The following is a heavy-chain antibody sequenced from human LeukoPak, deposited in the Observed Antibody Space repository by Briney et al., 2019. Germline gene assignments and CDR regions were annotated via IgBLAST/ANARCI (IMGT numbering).Heavy chain of an antibody. CDR2: ISSSSSTI. CDR3: ARVTMVQGVIITSGYFDY. D-gene: IGHD3-10*01. J-gene: IGHJ4*02. V-gene: IGHV3-48*02. CDR1: GFTFSSYS. Sequence: PGGSLRLSCAASGFTFSSYSMNWVRQAPGKGLEWASYISSSSSTIYYADSVKGRFTISRDNAKNSLYLQMNSLRDEDTAVYYCARVTMVQGVIITSGYFDYWGQGTLVTVSS.